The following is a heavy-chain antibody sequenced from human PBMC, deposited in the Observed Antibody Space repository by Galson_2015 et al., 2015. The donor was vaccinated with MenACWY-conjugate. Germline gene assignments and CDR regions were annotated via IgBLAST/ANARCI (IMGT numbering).Heavy chain of an antibody. CDR3: ANGRGYYDSSGYLVYFDY. CDR2: ISGSGGST. J-gene: IGHJ4*02. D-gene: IGHD3-22*01. Sequence: SLRLSCAASGFTFSSYAMSWVRQAPGKGLEWVSAISGSGGSTYYADSVKGRFTISRDNSKNTLYLQMDSLRAEDTAVYYCANGRGYYDSSGYLVYFDYWGQGTLATVSS. CDR1: GFTFSSYA. V-gene: IGHV3-23*01.